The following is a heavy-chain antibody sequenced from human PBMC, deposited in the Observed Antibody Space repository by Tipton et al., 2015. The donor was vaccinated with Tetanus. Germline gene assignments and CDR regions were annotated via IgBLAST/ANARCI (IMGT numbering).Heavy chain of an antibody. CDR1: GYIFNNYW. J-gene: IGHJ4*02. V-gene: IGHV5-51*01. D-gene: IGHD2-8*01. Sequence: QLVQSGGEVKKPGESLKISCKGSGYIFNNYWIRWVRQKPGKGLEWMGIIYPGDSDTSYSPSFQGQVTISVDKSINTAYLQWSSLKASDTSMFYCARAHCTDGVCNFDFWGQGALVTVAS. CDR2: IYPGDSDT. CDR3: ARAHCTDGVCNFDF.